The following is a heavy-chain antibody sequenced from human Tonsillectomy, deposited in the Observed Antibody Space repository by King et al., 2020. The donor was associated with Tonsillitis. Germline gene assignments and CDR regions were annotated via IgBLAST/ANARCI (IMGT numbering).Heavy chain of an antibody. Sequence: VQLVESGGGLLQPGRSLRVSCASSGFTFDDYAMHWVRHAPGKGLEGVSGISWNSDSIAYADSVKGRFTISRDHAKNSLYLQMNSLTADGTALYYCVKDEGDYYGSGTYYNSFDYWGQGTLVTVSS. CDR1: GFTFDDYA. J-gene: IGHJ4*02. D-gene: IGHD3-10*01. CDR2: ISWNSDSI. V-gene: IGHV3-9*01. CDR3: VKDEGDYYGSGTYYNSFDY.